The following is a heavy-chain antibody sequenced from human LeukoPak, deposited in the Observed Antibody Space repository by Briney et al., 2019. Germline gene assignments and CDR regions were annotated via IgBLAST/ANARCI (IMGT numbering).Heavy chain of an antibody. Sequence: GSLSLSCAASGFTFSSYGMHWVRQAPGKGLEWVSGISGSGDNTYYADSVKGRFTISRDNSKNTLYVQVNSLGTEDTAAYYCAKGSYYDSSGSFYFDYWGQGTLVTVSS. CDR2: ISGSGDNT. CDR1: GFTFSSYG. J-gene: IGHJ4*02. V-gene: IGHV3-23*01. CDR3: AKGSYYDSSGSFYFDY. D-gene: IGHD3-22*01.